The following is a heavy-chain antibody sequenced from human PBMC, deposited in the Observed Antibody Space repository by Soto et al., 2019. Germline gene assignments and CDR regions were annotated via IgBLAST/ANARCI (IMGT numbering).Heavy chain of an antibody. D-gene: IGHD2-15*01. CDR1: GGSFSGYY. V-gene: IGHV4-34*01. Sequence: PSETLSLTCAVYGGSFSGYYWSWIRQPPGKGLEWIGEINHSGSTNYNPSLKSRVTISVDTSKNQFSLKLSSVTAADTAVYYCARGGRNIVVVVAATRRFDYWGQGTLVTVSS. CDR3: ARGGRNIVVVVAATRRFDY. CDR2: INHSGST. J-gene: IGHJ4*02.